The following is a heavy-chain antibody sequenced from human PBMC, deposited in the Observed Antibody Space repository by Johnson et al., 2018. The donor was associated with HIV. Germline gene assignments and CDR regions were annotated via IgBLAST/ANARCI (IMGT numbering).Heavy chain of an antibody. V-gene: IGHV3-66*01. CDR1: GFTFGSDY. Sequence: VQLVESGGGVVQPGRSLRLSCAASGFTFGSDYMSWVRQAPGKGLEWVSGIFGGDPTYYANSVEGRFTISRDNSKNTLYLQMGSLRAEDMAVYYCAIPYYYDSSAYHWGQGTMVTVSS. D-gene: IGHD3-22*01. J-gene: IGHJ3*01. CDR3: AIPYYYDSSAYH. CDR2: IFGGDPT.